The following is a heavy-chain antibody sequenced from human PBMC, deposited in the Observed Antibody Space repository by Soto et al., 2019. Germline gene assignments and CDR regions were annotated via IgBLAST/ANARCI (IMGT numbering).Heavy chain of an antibody. J-gene: IGHJ6*02. V-gene: IGHV3-30*18. Sequence: GGSLRLSCAASGFTFSSYGMHWVRQAPGKGLEWVAVISYDGSNKYYADSVKGRFTISRDNSKNTLYLQMNSLRAEDTAVYYCAKVTVGFLEKSVGYYYGMDVWGQGTTVTVSS. CDR3: AKVTVGFLEKSVGYYYGMDV. CDR1: GFTFSSYG. D-gene: IGHD3-3*01. CDR2: ISYDGSNK.